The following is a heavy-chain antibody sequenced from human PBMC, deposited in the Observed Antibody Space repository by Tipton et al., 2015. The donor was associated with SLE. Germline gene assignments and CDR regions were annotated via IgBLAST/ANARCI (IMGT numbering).Heavy chain of an antibody. D-gene: IGHD2/OR15-2a*01. J-gene: IGHJ5*02. CDR3: ARGLFYVGGGYNWFDP. Sequence: SLRLSCAASGFTFSSYSMNWVRQAPGKGLEWVSSISSSSSYIYYADSVKGRFTISRDNAKNSLYLQMNSLRAEDTAVYYCARGLFYVGGGYNWFDPWGQGTLVTVSS. CDR2: ISSSSSYI. CDR1: GFTFSSYS. V-gene: IGHV3-21*03.